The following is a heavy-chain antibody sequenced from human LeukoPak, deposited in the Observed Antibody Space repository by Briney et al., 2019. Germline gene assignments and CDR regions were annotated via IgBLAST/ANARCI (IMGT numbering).Heavy chain of an antibody. CDR1: GFTFSAYW. D-gene: IGHD6-13*01. Sequence: PGGSLRLSCAASGFTFSAYWMHWVRQSPGKGLEWVSAISGSGGSTYYADSVKGRFTISRDNSKNTLYLQMNSLRAEDTAVYYCAKCIRVGDSSSCPFQHWGQGTLVTVSS. V-gene: IGHV3-23*01. J-gene: IGHJ1*01. CDR2: ISGSGGST. CDR3: AKCIRVGDSSSCPFQH.